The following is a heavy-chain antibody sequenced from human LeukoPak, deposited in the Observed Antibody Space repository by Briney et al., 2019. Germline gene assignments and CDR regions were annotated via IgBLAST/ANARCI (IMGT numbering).Heavy chain of an antibody. J-gene: IGHJ3*02. CDR2: IRYDGSNK. V-gene: IGHV3-30*02. Sequence: PGGSLRLSCAASGFTFSSYAMSWVRQAPGKGLEWVAFIRYDGSNKYYADSVKGRFTISRDNSKNTLYLQMNSLRAEDTAVYYCAKDTVDCSSTSCYVSDAFDIWGQGTMVTVSS. CDR1: GFTFSSYA. D-gene: IGHD2-2*01. CDR3: AKDTVDCSSTSCYVSDAFDI.